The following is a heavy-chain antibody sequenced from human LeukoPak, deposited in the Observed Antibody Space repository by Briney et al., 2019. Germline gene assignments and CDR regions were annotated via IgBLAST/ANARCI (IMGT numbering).Heavy chain of an antibody. CDR1: GFTFSNAW. D-gene: IGHD3-10*01. Sequence: GGSLRLSCAASGFTFSNAWMSWVRQAPGKGLEWVANIKQDGSEQYYVDSVKGRFTTSRDNAKNSLYLQMNSLRAEDTAVYYCARKVRSGSYLNYYYYGMDVWGQGTTVTVSS. CDR3: ARKVRSGSYLNYYYYGMDV. J-gene: IGHJ6*02. CDR2: IKQDGSEQ. V-gene: IGHV3-7*01.